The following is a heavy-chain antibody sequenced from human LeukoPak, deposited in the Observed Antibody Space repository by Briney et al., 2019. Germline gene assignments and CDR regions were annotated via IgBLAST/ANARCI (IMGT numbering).Heavy chain of an antibody. J-gene: IGHJ5*02. D-gene: IGHD3-3*01. V-gene: IGHV1-69*13. CDR3: AREVSRITVFGVVMSRNWFDP. CDR1: GYTFTSYG. Sequence: ASVKVSCKASGYTFTSYGISWVRQAPGQGLEWMGGIIPIFGTANYAQKFQGRVTITADESTSTAYMELSSLRSEDTAVYYCAREVSRITVFGVVMSRNWFDPWGQGTLVTVSS. CDR2: IIPIFGTA.